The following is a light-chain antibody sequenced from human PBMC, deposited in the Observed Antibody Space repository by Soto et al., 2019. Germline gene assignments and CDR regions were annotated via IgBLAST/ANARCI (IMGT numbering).Light chain of an antibody. V-gene: IGKV3-11*01. J-gene: IGKJ1*01. CDR1: QRIGTY. Sequence: EIVLTQSPATLSLSPGDTATLSCRASQRIGTYLAWYQRKAGQAPSLLIYDTSNRATGIPTRFSGSGSGTDFTLTISSLEPEDFAVYFCQHRSNSPPTWTFGQGTKVEIK. CDR2: DTS. CDR3: QHRSNSPPTWT.